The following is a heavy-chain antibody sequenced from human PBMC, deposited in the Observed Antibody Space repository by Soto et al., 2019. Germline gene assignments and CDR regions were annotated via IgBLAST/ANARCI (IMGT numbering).Heavy chain of an antibody. CDR1: GFSLSSSGVG. Sequence: QITLKESGPTLVRPTQTLTLTCTFSGFSLSSSGVGVGRIRQPPGKALEWLALIYWDDDKRYSPSLKSRLTIAKHTSKNHVVLTLTTLDTVDTSTYYCARGGSTTYYSPFFVYWGQGTLVTVSS. J-gene: IGHJ4*02. CDR2: IYWDDDK. V-gene: IGHV2-5*02. CDR3: ARGGSTTYYSPFFVY. D-gene: IGHD3-10*01.